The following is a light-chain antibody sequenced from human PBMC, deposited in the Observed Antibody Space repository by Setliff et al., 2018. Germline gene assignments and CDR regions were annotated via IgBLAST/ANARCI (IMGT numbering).Light chain of an antibody. V-gene: IGLV1-40*01. CDR2: GNT. Sequence: QSVLAQPPSVSGAPGQRVTISCTGSSSNIGAGHDVHWYQQLPGTAPKLLIYGNTNRPSGVPDRYSASKSGTSASLAIAGLQAEDEADYYCQSYAGGLGGYVFGGGTKVTVL. CDR3: QSYAGGLGGYV. J-gene: IGLJ1*01. CDR1: SSNIGAGHD.